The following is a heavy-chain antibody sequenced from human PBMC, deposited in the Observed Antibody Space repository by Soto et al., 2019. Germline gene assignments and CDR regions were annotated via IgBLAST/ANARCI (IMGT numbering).Heavy chain of an antibody. CDR2: ISGSGGST. V-gene: IGHV3-23*01. CDR3: AKDRNSSSWYGRDWFDP. Sequence: GGSLRLSCAASGFTFSSYAMSWVRQAPGKGLEWVSAISGSGGSTYYADSVKGRFTISRDNSKYTLYLQMNSLRAEDTAVYYCAKDRNSSSWYGRDWFDPWGQGTLVTVSS. J-gene: IGHJ5*02. D-gene: IGHD6-13*01. CDR1: GFTFSSYA.